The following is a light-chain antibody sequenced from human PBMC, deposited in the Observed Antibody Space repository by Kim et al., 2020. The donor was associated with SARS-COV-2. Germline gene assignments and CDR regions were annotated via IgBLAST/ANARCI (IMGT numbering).Light chain of an antibody. CDR2: SNN. CDR3: ATWDDTLIGPV. Sequence: GQRVTIACSGSLSNIGSNIVNWYQQLPGTAPKLLIYSNNQRPSGVPDRFSGSKSGTSASLAISGLQSEDETDYFCATWDDTLIGPVFGGGTQLTVL. V-gene: IGLV1-44*01. J-gene: IGLJ3*02. CDR1: LSNIGSNI.